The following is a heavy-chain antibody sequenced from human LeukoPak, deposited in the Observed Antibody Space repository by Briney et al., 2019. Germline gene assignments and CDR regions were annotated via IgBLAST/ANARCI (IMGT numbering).Heavy chain of an antibody. CDR1: GGSISSSSYY. V-gene: IGHV4-39*01. CDR2: IYYSGST. D-gene: IGHD4-11*01. Sequence: SETLSLTCTVSGGSISSSSYYWGWIRQPPGKGLEWIGNIYYSGSTYYNPSLKSRVSISVDTSKNQFSLKLSSVTAADTAVYYCARVTTVTTVYFGYWGQGTLVTVSS. CDR3: ARVTTVTTVYFGY. J-gene: IGHJ4*02.